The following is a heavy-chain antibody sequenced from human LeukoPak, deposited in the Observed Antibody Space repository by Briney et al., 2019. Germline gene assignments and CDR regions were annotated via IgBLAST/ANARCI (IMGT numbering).Heavy chain of an antibody. J-gene: IGHJ4*02. CDR3: AKDLIQEAVAGTFFPAY. V-gene: IGHV3-11*04. CDR1: GFTFSDYY. D-gene: IGHD6-19*01. Sequence: PGGSLRLSCAASGFTFSDYYMSWIRQAPGKGLEWVSYISSSGSTIYYADSVKGRFTISRDNSKNTLYLQMNSLRAEDTAVYYCAKDLIQEAVAGTFFPAYWGQGTLVTVSS. CDR2: ISSSGSTI.